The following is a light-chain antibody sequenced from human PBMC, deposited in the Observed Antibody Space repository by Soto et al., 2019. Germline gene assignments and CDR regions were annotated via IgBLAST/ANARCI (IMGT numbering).Light chain of an antibody. Sequence: QSVLTQPPSASGTPGQTVTISCSGSISNIGSNSVNWFQHLPGAVPKLLIFSNHQRPSGVPDRFSGSKSGTSASLAISGLQAEEEADYYCSSWDDSLVVVFGGGTKLTVL. J-gene: IGLJ2*01. V-gene: IGLV1-44*01. CDR2: SNH. CDR1: ISNIGSNS. CDR3: SSWDDSLVVV.